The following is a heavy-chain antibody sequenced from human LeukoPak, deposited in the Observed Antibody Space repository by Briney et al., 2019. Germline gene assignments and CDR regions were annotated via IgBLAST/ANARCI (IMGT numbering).Heavy chain of an antibody. V-gene: IGHV3-11*01. CDR1: GFTLSDYY. Sequence: GGSLRLSCAASGFTLSDYYMSWIRQAPGKGLEWVSYSSSSGSTMYYADSVKGRFAISRDNAKNSLYLQMNRLRADDTAVYYCARRRDFIDFWGQGTLVTVSS. CDR3: ARRRDFIDF. D-gene: IGHD3/OR15-3a*01. CDR2: SSSSGSTM. J-gene: IGHJ4*02.